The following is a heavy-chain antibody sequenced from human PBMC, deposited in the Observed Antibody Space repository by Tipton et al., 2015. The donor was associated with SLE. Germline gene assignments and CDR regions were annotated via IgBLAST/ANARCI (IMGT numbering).Heavy chain of an antibody. J-gene: IGHJ4*02. Sequence: TLSLTCTVSGGSISSHYWSWIRQPPGKGPEWIGYIYYSGSTNYNPSLKSRVTISVDTSKNQFSLKLSSVTAADTAVYYCAAGQWLDYWGQGTLVTVSS. CDR3: AAGQWLDY. V-gene: IGHV4-59*11. CDR2: IYYSGST. CDR1: GGSISSHY. D-gene: IGHD6-19*01.